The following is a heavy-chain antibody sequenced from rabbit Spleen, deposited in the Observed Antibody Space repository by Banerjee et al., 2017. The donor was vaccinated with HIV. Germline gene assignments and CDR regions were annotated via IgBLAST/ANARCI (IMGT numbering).Heavy chain of an antibody. Sequence: QEQVKETGGGLVQPGGSLTLSCKASGFDFRRYYLTWVRQAPGKGLEWIGVIDVGEGGTDYASWVNGRFTISKTSSTTVTLQMTSLTAADTATYFCARSYPMTGYGNGLDLWGQGTLVTVS. CDR2: IDVGEGGT. J-gene: IGHJ3*01. D-gene: IGHD7-1*01. CDR3: ARSYPMTGYGNGLDL. CDR1: GFDFRRYYL. V-gene: IGHV1S45*01.